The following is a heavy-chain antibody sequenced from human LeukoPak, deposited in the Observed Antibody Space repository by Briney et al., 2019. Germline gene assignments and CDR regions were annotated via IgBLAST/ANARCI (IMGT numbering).Heavy chain of an antibody. V-gene: IGHV4-4*07. CDR3: ARSRTYMVRGLGYFDY. CDR2: IYTTGST. D-gene: IGHD3-10*01. J-gene: IGHJ4*02. CDR1: GGSISSYY. Sequence: SETLSLTCTVSGGSISSYYWTWIRQPAGKGLEWLGRIYTTGSTNYNPSLKSRVTMSVDTSKNQFSLKVSSVTAADTAVYYCARSRTYMVRGLGYFDYWGQGTLVTVSS.